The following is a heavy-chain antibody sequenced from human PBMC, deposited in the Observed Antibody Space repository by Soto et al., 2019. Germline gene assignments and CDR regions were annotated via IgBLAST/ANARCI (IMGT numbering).Heavy chain of an antibody. Sequence: PGGSLRLACAASGFTFSSYAMSWVRQAPGKGLEWVSAISGSGGSTYYADSVKGRFTISRDNSKNTLYLQMNSLRAEDTAVYYCAKDPPGYSSGPSDYWGQGTLVTVSS. CDR2: ISGSGGST. CDR3: AKDPPGYSSGPSDY. J-gene: IGHJ4*02. D-gene: IGHD6-19*01. CDR1: GFTFSSYA. V-gene: IGHV3-23*01.